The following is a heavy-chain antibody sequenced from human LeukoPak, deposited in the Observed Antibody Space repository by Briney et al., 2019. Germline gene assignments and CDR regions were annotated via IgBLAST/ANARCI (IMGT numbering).Heavy chain of an antibody. D-gene: IGHD2-15*01. CDR1: GFTFSDYY. V-gene: IGHV3-11*04. CDR2: ISSSGSTI. CDR3: ARGADGVSSNSRGWFDP. J-gene: IGHJ5*02. Sequence: RGSLRLSCAASGFTFSDYYMGWIRQAPGKGLEWVSYISSSGSTIYYADSVKGRFTISRDNAKNSLYLQMNSLRAEDTAVYSCARGADGVSSNSRGWFDPWGQGTLVTVSS.